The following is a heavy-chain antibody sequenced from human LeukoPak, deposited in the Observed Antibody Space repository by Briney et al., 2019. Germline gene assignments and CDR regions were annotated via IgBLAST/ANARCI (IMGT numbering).Heavy chain of an antibody. Sequence: GGSLRLSCAASGYTFDTYGMTWARQAPGKGLEWASSISGSGGNTYYADSVKGRFTISRDNSKNTLYLQMNSLRAEDTAIYYCATSTTSFDYWGQGTLVTVSS. J-gene: IGHJ4*02. CDR3: ATSTTSFDY. CDR1: GYTFDTYG. V-gene: IGHV3-23*01. CDR2: ISGSGGNT.